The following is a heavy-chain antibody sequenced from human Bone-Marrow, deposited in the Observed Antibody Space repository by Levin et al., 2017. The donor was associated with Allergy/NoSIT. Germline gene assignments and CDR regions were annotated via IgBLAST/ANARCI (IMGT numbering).Heavy chain of an antibody. CDR3: ARPRTWQWELLSHFDY. J-gene: IGHJ4*02. CDR2: ISYDGSNK. D-gene: IGHD1-26*01. Sequence: LSLTCAASGFTFSSYAMHWVRQAPGKGLEWVAVISYDGSNKYYADSVKGRFTISRDNSKNTLYLQMNSLRAEDTAVYYCARPRTWQWELLSHFDYWGQGTLVTVSS. V-gene: IGHV3-30-3*01. CDR1: GFTFSSYA.